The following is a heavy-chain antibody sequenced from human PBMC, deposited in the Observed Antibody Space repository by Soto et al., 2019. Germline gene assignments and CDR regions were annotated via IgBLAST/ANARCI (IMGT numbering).Heavy chain of an antibody. CDR2: ISGSGGST. D-gene: IGHD1-26*01. CDR3: AKDGELLLQPGGA. Sequence: EVQLLESGGGLVQPGGSLRLSCAASGFTFSSYAMSWVRQAPGKGLVWVSAISGSGGSTYYADSVKGRFTISRDNSKNTLYLQMNSLRAEDTAVYYCAKDGELLLQPGGAWGQGTLVTVSS. V-gene: IGHV3-23*01. CDR1: GFTFSSYA. J-gene: IGHJ5*02.